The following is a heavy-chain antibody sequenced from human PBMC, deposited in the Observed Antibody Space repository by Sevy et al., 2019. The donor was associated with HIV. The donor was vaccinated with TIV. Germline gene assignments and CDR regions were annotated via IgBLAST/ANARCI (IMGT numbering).Heavy chain of an antibody. D-gene: IGHD4-4*01. Sequence: SETLSLTCTVSGDSISTSYYWGWIRQPAGKGPEWIANIYYTGTTYSNPSLESRITISVDPSKNQFSLKLSSVTAADTAVYYCARIRRDDYSIIDYWGQGALVTVSS. J-gene: IGHJ4*02. V-gene: IGHV4-39*01. CDR1: GDSISTSYY. CDR3: ARIRRDDYSIIDY. CDR2: IYYTGTT.